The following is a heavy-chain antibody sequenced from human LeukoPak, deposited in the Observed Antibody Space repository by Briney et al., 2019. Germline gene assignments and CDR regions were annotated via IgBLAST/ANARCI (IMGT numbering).Heavy chain of an antibody. J-gene: IGHJ5*02. CDR2: IIPIFGTA. V-gene: IGHV1-69*05. CDR3: ARALGTIFGVADNWFDP. CDR1: GGTFSSYA. Sequence: ASVNVSCKAPGGTFSSYAISWVRQAPGQGLEWMGGIIPIFGTANYAQKFQGRVTITTDESTSTAYMELSSLRSEDTAVYYCARALGTIFGVADNWFDPWGQGTLVTVSS. D-gene: IGHD3-3*01.